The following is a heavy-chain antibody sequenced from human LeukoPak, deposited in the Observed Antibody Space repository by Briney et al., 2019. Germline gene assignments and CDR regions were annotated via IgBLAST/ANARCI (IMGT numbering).Heavy chain of an antibody. Sequence: GGSLRVSCKASGFTFYNYAMTWGRQAPGKGLDWVSNVSGTRTSTFYADSVKVRSTISRDNSKNMLYLQMSSLRAEDTAMYYCAKGYYDSHRGFFEYGGRGTLVPVPS. CDR2: VSGTRTST. V-gene: IGHV3-23*01. CDR1: GFTFYNYA. D-gene: IGHD3-3*01. CDR3: AKGYYDSHRGFFEY. J-gene: IGHJ4*02.